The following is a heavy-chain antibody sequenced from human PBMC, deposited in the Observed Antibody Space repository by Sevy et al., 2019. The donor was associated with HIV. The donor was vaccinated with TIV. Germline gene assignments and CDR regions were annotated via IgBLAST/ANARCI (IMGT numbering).Heavy chain of an antibody. D-gene: IGHD4-17*01. CDR3: ARVLPTMTTVTGDAFDI. J-gene: IGHJ3*02. CDR2: IKQGGSER. Sequence: GGSLRLSCAASGFTFTSYWMSWVRQAPGKGLEWVANIKQGGSERYYVDSVRGRFTISRDNAKNSLYLQMNSLRAEDTAVYYCARVLPTMTTVTGDAFDIWGQGTMVTVSS. CDR1: GFTFTSYW. V-gene: IGHV3-7*01.